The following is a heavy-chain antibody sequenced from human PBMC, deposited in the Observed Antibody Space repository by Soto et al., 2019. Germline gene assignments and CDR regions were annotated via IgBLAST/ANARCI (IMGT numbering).Heavy chain of an antibody. V-gene: IGHV1-2*02. Sequence: GASVKVSCKASGYTFTGYYMHWVRQAPGQGLEWMGWINPNSGGTNYAQKFQGRVTITRDTSISTAYMELSRLRSDDTAVYYCARKSGIVSSSARYWFDPWGQGTLVTVSS. D-gene: IGHD6-6*01. J-gene: IGHJ5*02. CDR3: ARKSGIVSSSARYWFDP. CDR1: GYTFTGYY. CDR2: INPNSGGT.